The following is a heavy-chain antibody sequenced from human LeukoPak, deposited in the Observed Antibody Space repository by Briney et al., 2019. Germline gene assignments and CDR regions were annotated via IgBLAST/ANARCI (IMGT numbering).Heavy chain of an antibody. D-gene: IGHD1/OR15-1a*01. Sequence: PRRSLRLSCVASRFSISSYAMHWVRQAPGKGLEWVATISYNGGNRYNAASVKGRFTISRDNSKNTVFLQMNSLRSEDTALYYCAKDQASSVFGTGYGMDVWGQGTTVTVSS. V-gene: IGHV3-30-3*01. J-gene: IGHJ6*02. CDR1: RFSISSYA. CDR3: AKDQASSVFGTGYGMDV. CDR2: ISYNGGNR.